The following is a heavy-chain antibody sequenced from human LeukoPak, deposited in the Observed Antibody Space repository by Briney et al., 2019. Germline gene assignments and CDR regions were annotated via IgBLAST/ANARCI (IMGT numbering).Heavy chain of an antibody. CDR2: IYYSGST. V-gene: IGHV4-31*03. CDR1: GGSISSGGYY. D-gene: IGHD6-19*01. J-gene: IGHJ5*02. CDR3: ARGLSYSSGWYNWFDP. Sequence: TLSLTCTVSGGSISSGGYYWRWIRRHPGKGLEWIGYIYYSGSTYYNPSLKSRVTISVDASKNQFSLKLSSVTAADTAVYYCARGLSYSSGWYNWFDPWGQGTLVTVSS.